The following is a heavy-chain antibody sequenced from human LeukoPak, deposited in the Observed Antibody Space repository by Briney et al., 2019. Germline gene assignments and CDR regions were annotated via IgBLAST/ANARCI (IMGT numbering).Heavy chain of an antibody. CDR2: ICSTGGTI. D-gene: IGHD2-15*01. V-gene: IGHV3-48*01. J-gene: IGHJ3*02. Sequence: GGSLRLSCAASGFTFRNYLMNWVRQAPGKGLEWASFICSTGGTIYYADSVKGRFTVSRDNGKNSLLLQMNSLRAEDTALYYCARGYSRAAFDIWGQGTVVAVSS. CDR3: ARGYSRAAFDI. CDR1: GFTFRNYL.